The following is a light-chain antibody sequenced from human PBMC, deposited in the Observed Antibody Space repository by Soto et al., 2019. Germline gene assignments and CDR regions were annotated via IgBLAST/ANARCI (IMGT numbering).Light chain of an antibody. CDR2: DAS. Sequence: AIQLTQSPSSLSASVGDRVTITCRASQGISSALAWYQQKPGKAPKLLIYDASNLESGVPSRFSGSGSGTDFTLTISSLQPEDFATYYCQQFNNYPETFGEGTRLEIK. J-gene: IGKJ5*01. CDR3: QQFNNYPET. CDR1: QGISSA. V-gene: IGKV1D-13*01.